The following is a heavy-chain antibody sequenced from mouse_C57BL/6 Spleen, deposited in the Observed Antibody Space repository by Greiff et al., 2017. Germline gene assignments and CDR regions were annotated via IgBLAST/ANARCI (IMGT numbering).Heavy chain of an antibody. Sequence: EVKLMESGPGLVKPSQSLSLTCSVTGYSITSGYYWNWIRQFPGNKLEWMGYISYDGSNNYNPSLKNRISITRDTSKNQFFLKLNSVTTEDTATYYCATKGVDYYAMDYWGQGTSVTVSS. CDR3: ATKGVDYYAMDY. CDR2: ISYDGSN. J-gene: IGHJ4*01. D-gene: IGHD1-3*01. V-gene: IGHV3-6*01. CDR1: GYSITSGYY.